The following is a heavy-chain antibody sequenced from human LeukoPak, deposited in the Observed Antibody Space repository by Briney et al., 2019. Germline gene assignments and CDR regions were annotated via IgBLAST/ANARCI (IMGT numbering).Heavy chain of an antibody. V-gene: IGHV4-59*01. J-gene: IGHJ6*02. Sequence: SETLSLTCTVSGGSISSYYWSWIRQPPGKGLEWIGYIYYGGSTNYNPSLKSRVTISVDTSKSQFSLKLSSVTAADTAVYYCARVRTNDHGMDVWGQGTTVTVSS. CDR3: ARVRTNDHGMDV. CDR1: GGSISSYY. D-gene: IGHD2-8*01. CDR2: IYYGGST.